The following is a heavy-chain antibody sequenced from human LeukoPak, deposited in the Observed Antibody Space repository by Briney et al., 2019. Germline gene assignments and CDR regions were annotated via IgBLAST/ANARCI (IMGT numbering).Heavy chain of an antibody. CDR2: ISSSGSAI. CDR1: GFTFSSYE. CDR3: APQRGFRLLDRYFDF. Sequence: GGSLRLSCAASGFTFSSYEMNWVRQAPGKGLEWVSYISSSGSAIFYADSVKGRFTISRDNAKNSLYLQMNSLRAEDTAVYYCAPQRGFRLLDRYFDFWGQGALVTVSS. V-gene: IGHV3-48*03. J-gene: IGHJ4*02. D-gene: IGHD5-18*01.